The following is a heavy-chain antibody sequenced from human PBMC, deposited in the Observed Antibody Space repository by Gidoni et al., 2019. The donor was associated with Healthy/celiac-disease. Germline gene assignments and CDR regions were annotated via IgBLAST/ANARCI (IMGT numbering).Heavy chain of an antibody. J-gene: IGHJ5*02. Sequence: EVQLVETGGGLIQPGGSLRLSCAASGFTVSSNYMSWVRQAPGKGLEWVSVIYSGGSTYYADSVKGRFTISRDNSKNTLYLQMNSLRAEDTAVYYCARERSSGWIREDNWFDPWGQGTLVTVSS. D-gene: IGHD6-19*01. CDR3: ARERSSGWIREDNWFDP. CDR1: GFTVSSNY. CDR2: IYSGGST. V-gene: IGHV3-53*02.